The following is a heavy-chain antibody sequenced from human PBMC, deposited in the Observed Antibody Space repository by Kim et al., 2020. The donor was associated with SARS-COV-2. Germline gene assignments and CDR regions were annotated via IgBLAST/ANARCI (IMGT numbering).Heavy chain of an antibody. Sequence: ASVKVSCKASGYTFTGYYMHWVRQAPGQGLEWMGRINPNSGGTNYAQKFQGRVTMTRDTSISTAYMELSRLRSDDTAVYYCARVAIVATIAPPVPSLDYWGQGTLVTVSS. CDR2: INPNSGGT. V-gene: IGHV1-2*06. CDR3: ARVAIVATIAPPVPSLDY. J-gene: IGHJ4*02. D-gene: IGHD5-12*01. CDR1: GYTFTGYY.